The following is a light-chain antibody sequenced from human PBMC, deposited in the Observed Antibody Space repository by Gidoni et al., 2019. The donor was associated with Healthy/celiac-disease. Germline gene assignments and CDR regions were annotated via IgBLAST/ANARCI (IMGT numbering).Light chain of an antibody. CDR1: QSISSY. V-gene: IGKV1-39*01. CDR3: QQSYSTSWT. CDR2: AAS. J-gene: IGKJ1*01. Sequence: DIQMPQSPSSLSASVGDRVTITCRASQSISSYLNWYQQKPGKAPKLLIYAASSLQSGVPSRFSGSGSGTDFTLTISSLQPEDVATYYCQQSYSTSWTFGQXTKVEIK.